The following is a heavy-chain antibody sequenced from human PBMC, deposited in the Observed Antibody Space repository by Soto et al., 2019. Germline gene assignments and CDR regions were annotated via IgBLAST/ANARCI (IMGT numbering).Heavy chain of an antibody. J-gene: IGHJ6*02. D-gene: IGHD6-13*01. Sequence: QVQLVQSGAEVQKPGSSVKVSCKASGGTFSSYAISWVRQAPGQRLESMGGIIPIFGTANYAQKFQGRVTITAHQSRSPAYRGLRRVRSERRAVYYCARSGIAGTRAGRGYYYYGMDVWGQGNTVTVYS. V-gene: IGHV1-69*01. CDR1: GGTFSSYA. CDR3: ARSGIAGTRAGRGYYYYGMDV. CDR2: IIPIFGTA.